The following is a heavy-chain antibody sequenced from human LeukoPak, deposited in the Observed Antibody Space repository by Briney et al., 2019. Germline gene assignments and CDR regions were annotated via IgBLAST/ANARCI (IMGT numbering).Heavy chain of an antibody. V-gene: IGHV3-15*01. D-gene: IGHD3-16*01. CDR1: GFTFRNAW. CDR3: DTAFGGT. Sequence: PGGSLRLSCAASGFTFRNAWMSWVRQAPGKGLEWVGCIRSKPDGGTTEYAAPVKGRFTISRDDSKNTLYLQMNSLKTEDTAVYFCDTAFGGTWGQGTLVTVSS. CDR2: IRSKPDGGTT. J-gene: IGHJ4*02.